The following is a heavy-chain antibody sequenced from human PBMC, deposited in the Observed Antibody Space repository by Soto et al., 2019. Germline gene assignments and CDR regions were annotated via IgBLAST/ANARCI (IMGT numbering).Heavy chain of an antibody. J-gene: IGHJ5*02. CDR3: ARVVPGAEAWFGP. CDR1: GYTFPSYG. V-gene: IGHV1-18*01. Sequence: GASVKVSCKASGYTFPSYGISWVRQAPGQGLEWMGWISAYNGNTHFAQKFQGRVTMTTDTSTTTAYMELRSLRSDDTAVYYCARVVPGAEAWFGPWGQGTLVTVSS. D-gene: IGHD2-2*01. CDR2: ISAYNGNT.